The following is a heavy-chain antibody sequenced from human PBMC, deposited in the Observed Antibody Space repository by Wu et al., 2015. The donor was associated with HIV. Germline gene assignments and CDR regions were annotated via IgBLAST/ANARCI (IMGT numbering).Heavy chain of an antibody. CDR2: MNPNSGNT. CDR1: GYTFTSYD. CDR3: ARGHYDYVWGSYRSNWFDP. D-gene: IGHD3-16*02. Sequence: QVQLVQSGAEVKKPGASVKVSCKASGYTFTSYDINWVRQATGQGLEWMGWMNPNSGNTGYAQKFQGRVTMTRNTSISTAYMELSSLRSEDTAVYYCARGHYDYVWGSYRSNWFDPWGQGTLVTVSS. J-gene: IGHJ5*02. V-gene: IGHV1-8*01.